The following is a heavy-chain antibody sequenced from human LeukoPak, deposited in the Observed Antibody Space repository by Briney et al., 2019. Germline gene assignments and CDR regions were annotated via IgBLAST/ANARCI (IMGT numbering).Heavy chain of an antibody. D-gene: IGHD3-22*01. CDR2: ISYDGSNK. V-gene: IGHV3-30*04. Sequence: TGGSLRLSCAASGFTFSSYAMHWVRQAPGKGLEWVAVISYDGSNKYYADSVKGRFTISRDNSKNTLYLQMNSLRAEDTAVYYCASPYYYDSSGYYLDYWGQGTLVTVSS. CDR3: ASPYYYDSSGYYLDY. CDR1: GFTFSSYA. J-gene: IGHJ4*02.